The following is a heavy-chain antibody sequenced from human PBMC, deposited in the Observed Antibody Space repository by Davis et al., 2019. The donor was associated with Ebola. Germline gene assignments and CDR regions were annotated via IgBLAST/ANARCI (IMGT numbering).Heavy chain of an antibody. J-gene: IGHJ4*02. CDR3: AREIGVSGDDY. Sequence: AASVKVSCKTSGYKFVSYGISWVRQAPGQGLEWMGRIIPILGIANYAQKFQGRVTITADKSTSTAYMELSSLRSEDTAVYYCAREIGVSGDDYWGQGTLVTVSS. V-gene: IGHV1-69*04. D-gene: IGHD6-13*01. CDR2: IIPILGIA. CDR1: GYKFVSYG.